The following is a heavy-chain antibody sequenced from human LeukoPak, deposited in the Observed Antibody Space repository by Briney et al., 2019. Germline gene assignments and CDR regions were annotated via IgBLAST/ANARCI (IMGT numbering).Heavy chain of an antibody. J-gene: IGHJ4*02. D-gene: IGHD3-22*01. Sequence: SETLSLTCAVSGGSISSGGYSWSWTRQPPGKGLEWIGYIYHSGSTYYNPSLKSRVTISVDRSKNQFSLKLSSVTAADTAVYYCASLDSSGYYYDDYWGQGTLVTVSS. V-gene: IGHV4-30-2*01. CDR2: IYHSGST. CDR3: ASLDSSGYYYDDY. CDR1: GGSISSGGYS.